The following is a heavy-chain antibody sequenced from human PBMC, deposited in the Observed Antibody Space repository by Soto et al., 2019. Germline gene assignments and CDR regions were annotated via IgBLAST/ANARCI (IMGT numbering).Heavy chain of an antibody. CDR2: INHSGST. Sequence: PSETLSLTCAVYGGSFSGYYWSWIRQPPGKGLERIGEINHSGSTNYNPSLKSRVTISVDTSKNQFSLKLSSVTAADTAVYYCARGPLSDIVRISPFSYYGMDVWGQGTTVTVSS. CDR3: ARGPLSDIVRISPFSYYGMDV. D-gene: IGHD2-8*01. CDR1: GGSFSGYY. J-gene: IGHJ6*02. V-gene: IGHV4-34*01.